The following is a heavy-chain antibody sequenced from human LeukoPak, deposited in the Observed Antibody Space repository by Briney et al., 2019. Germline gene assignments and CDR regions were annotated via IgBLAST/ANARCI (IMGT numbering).Heavy chain of an antibody. CDR1: GGSISSSSYY. CDR2: IYYSGST. Sequence: SETLSLTCTVSGGSISSSSYYWGWIRQPPGKGLEWIGNIYYSGSTYYNPSLKSRVTISVDTSKNQFSLKLSSVTAADTAVYYCARVTGYMIEDYFDYWGQGTLVTVSS. D-gene: IGHD3-22*01. V-gene: IGHV4-39*07. J-gene: IGHJ4*02. CDR3: ARVTGYMIEDYFDY.